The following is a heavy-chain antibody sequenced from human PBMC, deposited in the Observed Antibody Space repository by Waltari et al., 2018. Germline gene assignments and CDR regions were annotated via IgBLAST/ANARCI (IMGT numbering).Heavy chain of an antibody. J-gene: IGHJ6*02. CDR1: GGPPRSYH. Sequence: QVQLQESGPGPVKPSETRSLTSPVAGGPPRSYHWSMPPQPPGTGLEWIGDIYYSWSTNYNPYLKGRLPISVNTSKNRFSLKLSHGTSASTAGNYCARVITIFGVVIASDGMDVWGQGTTVTVSS. CDR2: IYYSWST. V-gene: IGHV4-59*01. CDR3: ARVITIFGVVIASDGMDV. D-gene: IGHD3-3*01.